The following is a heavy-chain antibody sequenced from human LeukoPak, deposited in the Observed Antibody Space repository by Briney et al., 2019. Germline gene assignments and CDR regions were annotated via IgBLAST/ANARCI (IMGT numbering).Heavy chain of an antibody. Sequence: GGSLRLSCAASGFTFSSYSMNWVRQAPGKGLQWVSYISSTSYTIYYADSVKGRFTISGDNAKNSLYLQMNSLRDEDTAVYYCARDGIPEGDAFDIWGQGTMVTVSS. D-gene: IGHD1-14*01. CDR2: ISSTSYTI. V-gene: IGHV3-48*02. J-gene: IGHJ3*02. CDR1: GFTFSSYS. CDR3: ARDGIPEGDAFDI.